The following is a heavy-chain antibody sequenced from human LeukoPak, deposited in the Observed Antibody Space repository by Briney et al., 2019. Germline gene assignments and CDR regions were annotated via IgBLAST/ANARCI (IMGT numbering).Heavy chain of an antibody. Sequence: ASVKVSCKASGYTFTGYYMHWVRQAPGQGLEWMGWINPNSGGTNYAQKFQGRVTMTRDTSISTAYMELSRLGSDDTAVYYCARAPGYCSSTSCQSRIWFDPWGQGTLVTVSS. CDR3: ARAPGYCSSTSCQSRIWFDP. CDR1: GYTFTGYY. J-gene: IGHJ5*02. CDR2: INPNSGGT. V-gene: IGHV1-2*02. D-gene: IGHD2-2*01.